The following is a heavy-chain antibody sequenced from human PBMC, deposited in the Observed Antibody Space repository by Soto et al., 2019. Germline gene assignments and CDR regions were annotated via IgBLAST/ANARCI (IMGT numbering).Heavy chain of an antibody. V-gene: IGHV4-59*01. CDR1: GGSISSYY. CDR3: ASTIGYSYLT. D-gene: IGHD5-18*01. Sequence: SETLSLTCTVSGGSISSYYWSWIRQPPGKGLEWIGYIYYSGSTNYNPSLKSRVTISVDTSKNQFSLKLSSVTAADTAVYYSASTIGYSYLTWGQGTLVTVS. CDR2: IYYSGST. J-gene: IGHJ5*02.